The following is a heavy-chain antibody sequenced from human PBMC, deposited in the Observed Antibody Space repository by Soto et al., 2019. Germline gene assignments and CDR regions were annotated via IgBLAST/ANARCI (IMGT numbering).Heavy chain of an antibody. CDR1: GFTFSSYA. J-gene: IGHJ4*02. D-gene: IGHD3-16*02. CDR2: ISYDGSNK. V-gene: IGHV3-30-3*01. CDR3: ARAPYDYVWGSYRQTDDY. Sequence: ESGGGVVQPGRSLRLSCAASGFTFSSYAMHWVRQAPGKGLEWVAVISYDGSNKYYADSVKGRFTISRDNSKNTLYLQMNSLRAEDTAVYYCARAPYDYVWGSYRQTDDYWGQGTLVTVSS.